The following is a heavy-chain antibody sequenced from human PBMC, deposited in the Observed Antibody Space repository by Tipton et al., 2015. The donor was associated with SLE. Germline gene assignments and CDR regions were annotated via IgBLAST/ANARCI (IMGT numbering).Heavy chain of an antibody. J-gene: IGHJ3*02. CDR2: IKHGGST. D-gene: IGHD1-26*01. CDR3: ARDSVGITRGDAFDI. V-gene: IGHV4-34*01. CDR1: GGSLSGYY. Sequence: TLSLTCAVYGGSLSGYYWSWIRQPPGKGLEWIGEIKHGGSTNYNPPLKNRVAISVDTSKNQFSLNLSSVTAADTALYFCARDSVGITRGDAFDIWGQGTMVTVSS.